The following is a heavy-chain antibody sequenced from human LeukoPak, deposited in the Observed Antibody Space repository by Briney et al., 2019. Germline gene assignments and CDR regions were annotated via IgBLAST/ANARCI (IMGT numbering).Heavy chain of an antibody. D-gene: IGHD3-10*01. V-gene: IGHV3-7*01. CDR3: ARQHYYGWGIPPPNYFDY. Sequence: ASLGLSSAASGFTISSYCISWVRQAPRKGLEWGANIKQDGSEKYYVDSVKGRFTISRDNAKNSLYLQMNSLRAEDTAVYYCARQHYYGWGIPPPNYFDYWGEGTLVTVS. J-gene: IGHJ4*02. CDR2: IKQDGSEK. CDR1: GFTISSYC.